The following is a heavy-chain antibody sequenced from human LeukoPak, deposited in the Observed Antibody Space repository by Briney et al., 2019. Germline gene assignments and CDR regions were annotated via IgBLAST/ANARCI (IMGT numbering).Heavy chain of an antibody. CDR2: ISSSSSTI. CDR1: GFTFSSYS. CDR3: ANLARPLDY. D-gene: IGHD6-6*01. V-gene: IGHV3-48*01. Sequence: GGSLRLSCAASGFTFSSYSMNWVRQAPGKGLEWVSYISSSSSTIYYADSVKGRFTISRDNAKNSLYLQMSSLRAEDTAVYYCANLARPLDYWGQGALVTVSS. J-gene: IGHJ4*02.